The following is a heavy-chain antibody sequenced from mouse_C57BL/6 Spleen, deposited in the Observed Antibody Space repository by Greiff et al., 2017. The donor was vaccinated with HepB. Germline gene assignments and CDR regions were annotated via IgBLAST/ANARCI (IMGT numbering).Heavy chain of an antibody. V-gene: IGHV1-69*01. CDR2: IDPSDSYT. CDR1: GYTFTSYW. J-gene: IGHJ4*01. D-gene: IGHD2-5*01. CDR3: ASQSNFAMDY. Sequence: VQLQQSGAELVMPGASVKLSCKASGYTFTSYWMHWVKQRPGQGLEWIGEIDPSDSYTNYNQKFKGKSTLTVDKSSSTAYMQLSSLTSEDSAVYYCASQSNFAMDYWGQGTSVTVSS.